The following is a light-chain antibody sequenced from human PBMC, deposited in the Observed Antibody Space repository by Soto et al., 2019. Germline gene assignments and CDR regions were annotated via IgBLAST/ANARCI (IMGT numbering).Light chain of an antibody. J-gene: IGLJ2*01. V-gene: IGLV2-8*01. CDR1: SSDVGVYNY. Sequence: QSVLTQPPSASGSPGQLVTISCTGTSSDVGVYNYVSWYQQHPGKAPKLMIYEVSKRPSGVPDRFSGSKSGTTASLTVSGLQAEDEADYYCSSFAGNNNLVFGGGTKVTVL. CDR3: SSFAGNNNLV. CDR2: EVS.